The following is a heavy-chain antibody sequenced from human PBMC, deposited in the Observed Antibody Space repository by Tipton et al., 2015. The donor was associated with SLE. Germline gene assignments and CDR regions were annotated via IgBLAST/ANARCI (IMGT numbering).Heavy chain of an antibody. CDR2: IYYSGST. CDR3: ARMLQYPYYFDY. D-gene: IGHD4-11*01. Sequence: QVQLVQSGGGLVQPGGSLRLSYAASGFTFSSYAMSWVRQAPGKGLEWVGSIYYSGSTYYNPSLKSRVTISVDTSKNQFSLKLSSGPAADTAVYFCARMLQYPYYFDYWGQGTLVTVSS. J-gene: IGHJ4*02. CDR1: GFTFSSYA. V-gene: IGHV4-38-2*01.